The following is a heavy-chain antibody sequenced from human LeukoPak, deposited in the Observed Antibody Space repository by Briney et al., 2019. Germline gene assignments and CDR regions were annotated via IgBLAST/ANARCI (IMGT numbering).Heavy chain of an antibody. D-gene: IGHD6-25*01. J-gene: IGHJ4*02. Sequence: GASVKVSCKASGYIFINYAISWVRQAPGQGLEWMGWMNPNSGNTGYAQKFRGRVTMTRNTSISTAYMELSSLRSEDTAVYYCARIVSRAADGDYWGQGTLVTVSS. CDR2: MNPNSGNT. V-gene: IGHV1-8*02. CDR3: ARIVSRAADGDY. CDR1: GYIFINYA.